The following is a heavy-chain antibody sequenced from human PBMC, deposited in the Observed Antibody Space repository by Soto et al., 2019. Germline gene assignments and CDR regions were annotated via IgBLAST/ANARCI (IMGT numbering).Heavy chain of an antibody. CDR3: TRQEVFGVVIS. V-gene: IGHV5-51*01. J-gene: IGHJ5*02. CDR1: GYSFTSYW. D-gene: IGHD3-3*01. CDR2: IYPGDSDT. Sequence: GESLKISCQGSGYSFTSYWIGWVRQMPGKGLELMGIIYPGDSDTRYSPSFQGQVTISADKSISTAYLQWSSLKASDTAMYYCTRQEVFGVVISWGQGTLVTVSS.